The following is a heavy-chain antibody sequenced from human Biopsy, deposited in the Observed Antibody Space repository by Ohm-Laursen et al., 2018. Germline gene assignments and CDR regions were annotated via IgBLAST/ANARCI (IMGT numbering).Heavy chain of an antibody. CDR2: IYYSGST. V-gene: IGHV4-59*12. Sequence: TLSLTCTVSGVSISTYYWSWIRQSPGRGLEWIAYIYYSGSTGYNPSLQSRVTISVDTSKNHFSLRLRSVTPADTAIYYCARDRGYYSDRTVPGYFDLWGRGTLVTVSS. CDR3: ARDRGYYSDRTVPGYFDL. D-gene: IGHD3-22*01. J-gene: IGHJ2*01. CDR1: GVSISTYY.